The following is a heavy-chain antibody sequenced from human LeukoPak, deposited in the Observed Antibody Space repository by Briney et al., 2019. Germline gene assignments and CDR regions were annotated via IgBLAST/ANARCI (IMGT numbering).Heavy chain of an antibody. D-gene: IGHD2-2*01. Sequence: PSQTLSLTCTVSGGSFSSGGYPWNWIRQPAGKGLEWIGRIYTSGSANYNPSLKSRVTFSVDTSKNLFSLNVSSVTAADTAVYYSARSVMPSIYEAFHIWGQGTTVTVSS. J-gene: IGHJ3*02. CDR2: IYTSGSA. CDR3: ARSVMPSIYEAFHI. CDR1: GGSFSSGGYP. V-gene: IGHV4-61*02.